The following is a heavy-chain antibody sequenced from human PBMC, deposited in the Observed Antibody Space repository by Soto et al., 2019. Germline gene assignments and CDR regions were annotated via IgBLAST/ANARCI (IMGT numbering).Heavy chain of an antibody. D-gene: IGHD3-10*01. Sequence: EVQLLESGGGLVQPGGSLRLSCAASGFTFSSYAMSWVRQAPGKGLEWVSAISGCGVSTYYADSVKGRFTISRDNSKNTLYLQMNSLRAEDTAIYNCAKAPGGAYYYGMDVWGQGTTVTVSS. V-gene: IGHV3-23*01. CDR1: GFTFSSYA. CDR3: AKAPGGAYYYGMDV. J-gene: IGHJ6*02. CDR2: ISGCGVST.